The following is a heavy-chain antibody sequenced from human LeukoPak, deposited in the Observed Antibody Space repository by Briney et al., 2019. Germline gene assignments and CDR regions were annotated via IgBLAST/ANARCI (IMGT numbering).Heavy chain of an antibody. Sequence: ASVKVSCKASGYSFTSYYMHWVRQAPGQGLEWMGFINPSGSSAAYAQKFQGRLTMTRDMFTSTDYMELTSLTSDDTAVYYCARDNSVGEAAWWFDPWGQGTLVTVSS. J-gene: IGHJ5*02. CDR3: ARDNSVGEAAWWFDP. CDR1: GYSFTSYY. V-gene: IGHV1-46*01. CDR2: INPSGSSA. D-gene: IGHD1-26*01.